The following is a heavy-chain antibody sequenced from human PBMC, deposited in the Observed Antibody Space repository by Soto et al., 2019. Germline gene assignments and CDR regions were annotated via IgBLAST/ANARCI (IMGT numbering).Heavy chain of an antibody. V-gene: IGHV3-48*02. J-gene: IGHJ4*02. CDR1: GFTFSSYS. D-gene: IGHD1-26*01. Sequence: SLRLSCAASGFTFSSYSMNWVRQAPGKGLEWVSYISTSDITIYYADSVKGRFTISRDNAKNSLYLQMNSLRDDDTAVYYCARVRGSYQSDCWGQGTLVTVSS. CDR3: ARVRGSYQSDC. CDR2: ISTSDITI.